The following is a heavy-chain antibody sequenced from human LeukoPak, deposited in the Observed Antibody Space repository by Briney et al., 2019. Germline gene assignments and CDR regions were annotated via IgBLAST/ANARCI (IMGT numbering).Heavy chain of an antibody. Sequence: GGSLRLSCAASGFSLSSYWMNWVRQAPGKGPEWVANMEKDGSEKNYVDSVKGRFTISRDNAKNLVYLQMNSLSAEDTAVYYCVGGVGWLSDYWGQGTLVTVSS. V-gene: IGHV3-7*04. CDR3: VGGVGWLSDY. J-gene: IGHJ4*02. CDR1: GFSLSSYW. CDR2: MEKDGSEK. D-gene: IGHD6-19*01.